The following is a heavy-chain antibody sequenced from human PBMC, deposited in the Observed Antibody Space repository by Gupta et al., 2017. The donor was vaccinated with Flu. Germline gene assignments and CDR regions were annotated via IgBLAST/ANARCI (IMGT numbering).Heavy chain of an antibody. CDR2: IRNKDYGGTT. Sequence: EVQLVESGGGLVQPGRSLRRCCATSGFTFDYYAISWLRQAPGKGLEWVGFIRNKDYGGTTEDAASVKGRFTISRDDSKSIAYLQMNILKTEDTAVYYCTRVPYCSGGSCYSGLYYFDYWGQGTLVTVSS. CDR3: TRVPYCSGGSCYSGLYYFDY. D-gene: IGHD2-15*01. V-gene: IGHV3-49*03. CDR1: GFTFDYYA. J-gene: IGHJ4*02.